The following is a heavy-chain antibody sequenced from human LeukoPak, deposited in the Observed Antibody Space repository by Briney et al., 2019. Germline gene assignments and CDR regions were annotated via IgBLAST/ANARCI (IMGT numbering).Heavy chain of an antibody. D-gene: IGHD2-15*01. V-gene: IGHV3-21*01. CDR1: GFTFSSYR. CDR2: ISSSSSYI. Sequence: GGSLRLSWAASGFTFSSYRMTWVRQAPGKGLEWVSSISSSSSYIYYADSVKGRFTISRDNAKNSLYLQMNSLRAEDTAVYYCARSYHYCSGGSCYHGPFDYWGQGTLVTVSS. CDR3: ARSYHYCSGGSCYHGPFDY. J-gene: IGHJ4*02.